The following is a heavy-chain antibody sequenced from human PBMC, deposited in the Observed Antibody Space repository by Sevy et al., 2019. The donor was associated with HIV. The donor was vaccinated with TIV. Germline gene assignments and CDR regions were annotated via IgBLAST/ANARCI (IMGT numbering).Heavy chain of an antibody. Sequence: SETLSLTCTVSGGSISSYYWKWIRQPPGKGLEWIGYMDYSGSSSYNPSLKGRVSISLDTSKNQFSLKLTSVTAAETAVYYCARAGGSTDWGIDVWGQGTTVTVSS. D-gene: IGHD2-2*01. CDR2: MDYSGSS. J-gene: IGHJ6*02. CDR1: GGSISSYY. V-gene: IGHV4-59*01. CDR3: ARAGGSTDWGIDV.